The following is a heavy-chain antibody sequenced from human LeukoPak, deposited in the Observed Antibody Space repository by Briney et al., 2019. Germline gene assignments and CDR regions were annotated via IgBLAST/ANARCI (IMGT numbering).Heavy chain of an antibody. CDR2: IYSDDSDT. CDR1: GYSFTTYW. D-gene: IGHD2-2*01. V-gene: IGHV5-51*01. J-gene: IGHJ4*02. Sequence: GESLRISCEGSGYSFTTYWIAWVRQMPGKGLEWIGIIYSDDSDTKYSPSFQGQVTIPIDKSIRTAYLQWSSLKASDTAVYYCARTYCSTKACSYFDFWGQGTLVTVSS. CDR3: ARTYCSTKACSYFDF.